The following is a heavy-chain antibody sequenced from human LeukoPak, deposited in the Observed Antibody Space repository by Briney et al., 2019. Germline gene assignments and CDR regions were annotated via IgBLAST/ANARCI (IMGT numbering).Heavy chain of an antibody. J-gene: IGHJ4*01. CDR1: GFAFNVYA. D-gene: IGHD6-19*01. V-gene: IGHV3-21*01. CDR2: ISGKSTYI. Sequence: GGSLRLSCVASGFAFNVYAMNWVRQAPGRGVQWVSSISGKSTYINYGDSVKGRFTISRDNARNALYLQMDNLKAEDTAVYYCARDRSSGLHYYDYWGHGTLVSVSS. CDR3: ARDRSSGLHYYDY.